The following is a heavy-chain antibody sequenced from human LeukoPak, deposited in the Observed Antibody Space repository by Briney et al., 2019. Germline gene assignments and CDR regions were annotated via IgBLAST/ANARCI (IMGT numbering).Heavy chain of an antibody. J-gene: IGHJ5*02. D-gene: IGHD6-13*01. CDR2: ISSSSSYI. Sequence: GGSLRLSCAASGFTFSSSGMNWVRQAPGKGLEWVSSISSSSSYIYYADSVKGRFTISRDNANNSLYLQINSLRAEDTAVYYCARESGIAAALDLWGQGTLVTVSS. CDR1: GFTFSSSG. CDR3: ARESGIAAALDL. V-gene: IGHV3-21*01.